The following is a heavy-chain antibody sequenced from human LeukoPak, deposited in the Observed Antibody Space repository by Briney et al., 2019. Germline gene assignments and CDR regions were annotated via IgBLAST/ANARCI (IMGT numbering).Heavy chain of an antibody. CDR1: GFTFSSNY. Sequence: QPGGSLRLSCVASGFTFSSNYMSWVRQAPGKGLEWVSVIYSGDNTYYVDSVKGRFTISRDSSKNTLYLQMNSLRAEDTAVYYCARDYYDILTANRQTKSSYFDYWGQGTLVTVSS. CDR2: IYSGDNT. V-gene: IGHV3-66*01. J-gene: IGHJ4*02. CDR3: ARDYYDILTANRQTKSSYFDY. D-gene: IGHD3-9*01.